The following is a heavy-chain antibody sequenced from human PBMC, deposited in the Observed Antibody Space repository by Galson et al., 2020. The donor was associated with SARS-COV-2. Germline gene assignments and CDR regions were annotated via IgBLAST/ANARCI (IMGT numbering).Heavy chain of an antibody. CDR3: ARAPVAGFFDY. Sequence: SGPTLVKPTQPLTLTCTFPGYSLTTSGMCVSWIRQPPRKALEWHARIDWDDAKYHSTSLKTRLTIPKDTSKNQVVLTMTNMDPVDTATYYCARAPVAGFFDYWGQGTLVTVSS. J-gene: IGHJ4*02. V-gene: IGHV2-70*11. CDR2: IDWDDAK. CDR1: GYSLTTSGMC. D-gene: IGHD6-19*01.